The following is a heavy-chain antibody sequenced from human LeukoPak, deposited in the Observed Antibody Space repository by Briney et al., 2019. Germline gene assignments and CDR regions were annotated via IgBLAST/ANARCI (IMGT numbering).Heavy chain of an antibody. CDR2: INPNSGGT. J-gene: IGHJ5*02. CDR3: AREAEGVLRFLEWLRGPNWFDP. Sequence: ASVTVSCKASGYTFTGYYMHWVRQAPGQGLEWMGWINPNSGGTNYAQKFQGRVTMTRDTSISTAYMELSRLRSDDTAVYYCAREAEGVLRFLEWLRGPNWFDPWGQGTLVTVSS. D-gene: IGHD3-3*01. V-gene: IGHV1-2*02. CDR1: GYTFTGYY.